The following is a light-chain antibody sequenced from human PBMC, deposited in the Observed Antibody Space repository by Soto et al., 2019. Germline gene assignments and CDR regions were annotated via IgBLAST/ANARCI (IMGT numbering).Light chain of an antibody. Sequence: DIQGTQSPSSLSSSVGDRVTITCLSSQIISSYLNWYQQKPGKAPKLLIYAASSLQSGVPSRFSGSGSGTDFTLTISSLQPEDFATYYCQQSYSTPYTFGQGTKVDIK. CDR1: QIISSY. J-gene: IGKJ2*01. V-gene: IGKV1-39*01. CDR2: AAS. CDR3: QQSYSTPYT.